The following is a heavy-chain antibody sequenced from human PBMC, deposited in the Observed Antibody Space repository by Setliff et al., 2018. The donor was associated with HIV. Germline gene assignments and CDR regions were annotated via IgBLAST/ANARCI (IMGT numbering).Heavy chain of an antibody. CDR2: TSFDEGIK. D-gene: IGHD6-13*01. CDR3: AKVGSTGWYYFDY. Sequence: GGSLRLSCVGSGFTFSGFTMHWVRQAPGKGLEWVAVTSFDEGIKYYRDSVKGRFTISRDNSKNAVYLQMNSLRAEDTAIYYCAKVGSTGWYYFDYWGHGTLVTVSS. CDR1: GFTFSGFT. V-gene: IGHV3-30*04. J-gene: IGHJ4*01.